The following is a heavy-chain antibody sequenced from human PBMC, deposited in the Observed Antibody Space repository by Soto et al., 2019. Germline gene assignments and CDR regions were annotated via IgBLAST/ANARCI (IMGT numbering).Heavy chain of an antibody. J-gene: IGHJ5*02. CDR3: ARDGWRGYCISTSCSWFDP. V-gene: IGHV3-30-3*01. Sequence: QVQLVESGGGVVQPGRSLRLSCAASGFTFSSYAMHWVRQAPGKGLEWVAVISYDGSNKYYADSVKGRFTISRDNSKNTLYLQMNSLRAEDTAVYYCARDGWRGYCISTSCSWFDPWGQGTLVTVSS. CDR1: GFTFSSYA. D-gene: IGHD2-2*01. CDR2: ISYDGSNK.